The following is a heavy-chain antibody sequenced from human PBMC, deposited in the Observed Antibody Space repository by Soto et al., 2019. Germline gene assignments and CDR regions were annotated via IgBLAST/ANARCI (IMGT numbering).Heavy chain of an antibody. J-gene: IGHJ6*03. D-gene: IGHD6-13*01. V-gene: IGHV3-20*01. Sequence: GGSLRLSCAASGFTFDDYGMSWVRQAPGKGLEWVSGINWNGGSTGYADSVKGRFTISRDNAKNSLYLQMNSLRAEDTALYHCARDVERSSKGYYYYYMDVWGKGTTVTVSS. CDR3: ARDVERSSKGYYYYYMDV. CDR2: INWNGGST. CDR1: GFTFDDYG.